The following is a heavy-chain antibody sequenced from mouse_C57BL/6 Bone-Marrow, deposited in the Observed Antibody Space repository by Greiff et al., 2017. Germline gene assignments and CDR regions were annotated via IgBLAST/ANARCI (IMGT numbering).Heavy chain of an antibody. D-gene: IGHD4-1*01. CDR3: AKLVHAMDY. V-gene: IGHV1-4*01. CDR2: INPSSGYT. Sequence: QVQLKESGAELARPGASVKMSCKASGYTFTSYTMHWVKQRPGQGLEWIGYINPSSGYTKYNQKFKDKATLTADKSSSTAYMQLSSLTSEDAAVYYCAKLVHAMDYWGQGTSVTVSS. J-gene: IGHJ4*01. CDR1: GYTFTSYT.